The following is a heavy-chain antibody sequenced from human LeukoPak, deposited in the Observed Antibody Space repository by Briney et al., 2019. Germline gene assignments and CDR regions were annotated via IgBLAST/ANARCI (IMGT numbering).Heavy chain of an antibody. D-gene: IGHD3-9*01. CDR3: ARVYYDILTGYYNEYYFDY. J-gene: IGHJ4*02. CDR1: GFTFSSYW. V-gene: IGHV3-7*01. Sequence: GGSLRLSCAASGFTFSSYWMSWVRQAPGKGLEWVANIKQDGSEKYYVDSVKGRFTISRDNAKNSLYLQMNSLRAEDTAVYYCARVYYDILTGYYNEYYFDYWGQGTLVTVSS. CDR2: IKQDGSEK.